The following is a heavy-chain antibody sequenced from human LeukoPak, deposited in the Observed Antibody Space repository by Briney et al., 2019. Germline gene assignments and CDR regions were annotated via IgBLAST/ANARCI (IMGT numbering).Heavy chain of an antibody. CDR2: INPKSGGT. Sequence: ASVTVSCKASGYTFTDYYMHWVRQAPGQGLEWMGWINPKSGGTNYAQKFQGRGTMTRDTAISTAYMELSRLRSDDTAVYYCVRESITMVRGPYFDYWGQGTLVTVSS. CDR3: VRESITMVRGPYFDY. D-gene: IGHD3-10*01. CDR1: GYTFTDYY. V-gene: IGHV1-2*02. J-gene: IGHJ4*02.